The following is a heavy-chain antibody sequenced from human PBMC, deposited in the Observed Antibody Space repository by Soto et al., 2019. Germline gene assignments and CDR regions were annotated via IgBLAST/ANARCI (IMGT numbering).Heavy chain of an antibody. CDR2: IYYSGST. Sequence: SETLYLTCTVSGGSISSYYWSWIRQPPGKGLEWIGYIYYSGSTNYNPSLKSRVTISVDTSKNQFSLKLSSVTAADTAVYYCARRVGGYSSGWYENWFDPWGQGTLVTVSS. D-gene: IGHD6-19*01. V-gene: IGHV4-59*08. J-gene: IGHJ5*02. CDR3: ARRVGGYSSGWYENWFDP. CDR1: GGSISSYY.